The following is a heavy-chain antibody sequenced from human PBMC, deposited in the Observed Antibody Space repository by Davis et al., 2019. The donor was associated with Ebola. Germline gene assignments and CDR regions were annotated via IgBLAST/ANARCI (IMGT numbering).Heavy chain of an antibody. CDR3: AAGIIRGFSLYLDY. V-gene: IGHV3-21*06. J-gene: IGHJ4*02. D-gene: IGHD3-16*02. CDR1: GFTFSTYT. Sequence: PGGSLRLSCAASGFTFSTYTMNWVRQAPGRGLEWLSSISGNSRYIYYADSVKGRFTISRDNAKNSVYLQMNSLRVEDTAVYYCAAGIIRGFSLYLDYWGQGTLVPVSS. CDR2: ISGNSRYI.